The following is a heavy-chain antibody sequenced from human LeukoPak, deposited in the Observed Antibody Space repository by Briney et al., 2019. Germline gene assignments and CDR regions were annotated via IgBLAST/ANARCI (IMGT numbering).Heavy chain of an antibody. J-gene: IGHJ4*02. CDR1: GFTFSTYW. V-gene: IGHV3-74*03. CDR2: VSPEGSRT. D-gene: IGHD3-9*01. Sequence: GGSLRLSCAASGFTFSTYWMHCVRQAPGKGLVWVARVSPEGSRTTYADSVKGRFTISRDNDRNTLYLQMNSLRVEDTAVYYCARDLDCLLFDYCGQESLATVSS. CDR3: ARDLDCLLFDY.